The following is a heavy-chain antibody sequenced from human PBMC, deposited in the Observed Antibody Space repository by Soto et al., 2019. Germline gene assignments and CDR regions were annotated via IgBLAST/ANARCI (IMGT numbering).Heavy chain of an antibody. Sequence: SETLSLTCTVSGGSISSYYWSWIRQPPGKGLEWIGYIYYSGSTNYNPSLKSRVTISVDTSKNQFSLKLSSVTAADTAVYYCARAVGSSGWPDYWGQGTLVTVS. D-gene: IGHD6-19*01. CDR3: ARAVGSSGWPDY. CDR2: IYYSGST. V-gene: IGHV4-59*01. CDR1: GGSISSYY. J-gene: IGHJ4*02.